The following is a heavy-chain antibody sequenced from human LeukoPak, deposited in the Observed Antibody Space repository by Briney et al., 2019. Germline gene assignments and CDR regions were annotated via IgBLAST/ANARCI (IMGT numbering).Heavy chain of an antibody. Sequence: KAGGSLRLSCAASGFTFSSYAMSWVRQPPGKGLEWIGDINHSGSTNYNPSLKSRVTISVDTSKNQFSLKLSSVTAADTAVYYCARGRLYDFWSAYPSRGSYYYGMDVWGQGTTVTVSS. J-gene: IGHJ6*02. V-gene: IGHV4-34*01. CDR3: ARGRLYDFWSAYPSRGSYYYGMDV. CDR2: INHSGST. D-gene: IGHD3-3*01. CDR1: GFTFSSYA.